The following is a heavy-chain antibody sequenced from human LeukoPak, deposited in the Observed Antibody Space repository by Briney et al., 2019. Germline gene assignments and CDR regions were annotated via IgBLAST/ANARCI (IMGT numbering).Heavy chain of an antibody. CDR2: IYTSGST. CDR3: ARGGYSYGAYYFDY. D-gene: IGHD5-18*01. CDR1: GGSISSYY. V-gene: IGHV4-4*07. J-gene: IGHJ4*02. Sequence: SETLSLTCTVSGGSISSYYWSWIRQPAGKGLEWIGRIYTSGSTNYNPSLKSRVTMSVDTSKNQFSLKLSSVTAADTAVYYCARGGYSYGAYYFDYWGQGTLVTVSS.